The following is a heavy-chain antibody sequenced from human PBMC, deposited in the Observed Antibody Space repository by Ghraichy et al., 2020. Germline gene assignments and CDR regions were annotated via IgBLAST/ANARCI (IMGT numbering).Heavy chain of an antibody. J-gene: IGHJ6*02. CDR1: GGSISSYY. V-gene: IGHV4-59*01. Sequence: SENLSLTCTVSGGSISSYYWSWIRQPPGKGLEWIGYIYYSGSTNYNPSLKSRVTISVDTSKNQFSLKLSSVTAADTAVYYCARAGGQLEYYYYYGMDVWGQGTTVTVSS. D-gene: IGHD2-2*01. CDR2: IYYSGST. CDR3: ARAGGQLEYYYYYGMDV.